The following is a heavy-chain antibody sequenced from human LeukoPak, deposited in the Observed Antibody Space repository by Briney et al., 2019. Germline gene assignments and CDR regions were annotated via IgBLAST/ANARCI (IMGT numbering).Heavy chain of an antibody. CDR2: IRYDGSNK. V-gene: IGHV3-30*02. J-gene: IGHJ4*02. Sequence: SGGSLRLSCAASGFTFSSYGMHWVHQAPGKGLEWVAFIRYDGSNKYYADSEKGRFTISRDNSKNTLYLQMNSLRTEDTAIYYCASQKEPATSFDYWGQGTLVTVSS. CDR3: ASQKEPATSFDY. CDR1: GFTFSSYG. D-gene: IGHD1-14*01.